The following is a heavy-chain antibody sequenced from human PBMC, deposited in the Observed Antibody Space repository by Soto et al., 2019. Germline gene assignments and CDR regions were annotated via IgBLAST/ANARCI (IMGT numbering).Heavy chain of an antibody. CDR1: GFTFSSYG. D-gene: IGHD6-19*01. CDR2: IWYDGSNK. J-gene: IGHJ4*02. Sequence: GGSLRLSCAASGFTFSSYGMHWVRQAPGKGLEWVAVIWYDGSNKYYADSVKGRFTISRDNSKNTLYLQMNSLRAEDTAVYYCARDRRAVAGTSGESAFDYWGQGTLVTVSS. CDR3: ARDRRAVAGTSGESAFDY. V-gene: IGHV3-33*01.